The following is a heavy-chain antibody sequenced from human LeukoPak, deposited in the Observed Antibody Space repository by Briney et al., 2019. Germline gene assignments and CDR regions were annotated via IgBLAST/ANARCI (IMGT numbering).Heavy chain of an antibody. J-gene: IGHJ4*02. V-gene: IGHV1-18*01. D-gene: IGHD1-26*01. CDR1: GYTFTSYG. CDR2: ISAYNGNT. Sequence: ASVKVSCKASGYTFTSYGISWVRQAPGQGLEWMGWISAYNGNTNYAQKLQGRVTMTTDTSTSTAYMELRSLRSDDTAVYYCARPRTGIVGATTGFDYWGQGTLVTVSS. CDR3: ARPRTGIVGATTGFDY.